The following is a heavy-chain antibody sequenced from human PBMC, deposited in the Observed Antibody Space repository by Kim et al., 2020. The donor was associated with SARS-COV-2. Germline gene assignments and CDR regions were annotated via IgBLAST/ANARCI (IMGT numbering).Heavy chain of an antibody. CDR3: VRHVFISTVRGIIITKEYYYGMDV. V-gene: IGHV4-39*01. Sequence: SETLSLTCTVSGGSIRSNSYCWGWIRQPPGKGLEWIGTIYYSGSTYYNPSLKSRVTISVDTSKNQFSLNLSSVTAADTAVYYCVRHVFISTVRGIIITKEYYYGMDVWGQGTTVTVSS. CDR2: IYYSGST. CDR1: GGSIRSNSYC. J-gene: IGHJ6*02. D-gene: IGHD3-10*01.